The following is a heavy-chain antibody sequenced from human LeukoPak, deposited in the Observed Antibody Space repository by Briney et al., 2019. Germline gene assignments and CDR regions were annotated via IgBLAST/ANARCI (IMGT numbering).Heavy chain of an antibody. CDR1: VYSFTSNY. J-gene: IGHJ4*02. CDR2: INPSGGGT. V-gene: IGHV1-46*01. D-gene: IGHD6-19*01. Sequence: GASVKVSCKASVYSFTSNYMHWVRPAPGQGLEWMGIINPSGGGTSYAQKFQGRVTMTRDTSTSTVYMELISLRSEDTAVYYCSREAVAGTTYFDYWGQGTLVTVSS. CDR3: SREAVAGTTYFDY.